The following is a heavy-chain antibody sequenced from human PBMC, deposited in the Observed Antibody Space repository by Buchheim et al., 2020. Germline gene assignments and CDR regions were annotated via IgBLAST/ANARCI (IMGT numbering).Heavy chain of an antibody. J-gene: IGHJ6*02. V-gene: IGHV3-30*18. CDR2: TSYDGGNE. CDR1: GFTFSSYG. CDR3: AKDLGCCSGGGCYASTLYFYYYGMDV. Sequence: QVQLVESGGGVVQPGRSLRLSCAASGFTFSSYGMHWVRQVPGKGLEWVAVTSYDGGNEYYADSVKGRFTVSRDTSKNTLSLQMNSLRPEDTAVYYCAKDLGCCSGGGCYASTLYFYYYGMDVWGQGTT. D-gene: IGHD2-15*01.